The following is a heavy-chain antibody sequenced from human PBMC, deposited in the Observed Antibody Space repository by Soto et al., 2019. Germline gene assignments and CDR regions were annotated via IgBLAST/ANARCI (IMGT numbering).Heavy chain of an antibody. CDR3: ARSGRVRNWGGKDAFDI. J-gene: IGHJ3*02. D-gene: IGHD7-27*01. V-gene: IGHV3-21*01. Sequence: GGSLRLSCAASGFTFSSYSMNWVRQAPGKGLEWVSSISSSSSYIYYADSVKGRFTISRDNAKNSLYLQMNSLRAEDTAVYYCARSGRVRNWGGKDAFDIWGQGTMVTVSS. CDR1: GFTFSSYS. CDR2: ISSSSSYI.